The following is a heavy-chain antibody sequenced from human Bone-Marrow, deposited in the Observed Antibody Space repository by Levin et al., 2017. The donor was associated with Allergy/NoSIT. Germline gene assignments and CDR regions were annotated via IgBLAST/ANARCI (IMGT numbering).Heavy chain of an antibody. D-gene: IGHD6-25*01. CDR2: ITNDGRTT. CDR1: GFTFSGYW. J-gene: IGHJ5*02. CDR3: ARDNGHGRLDP. V-gene: IGHV3-74*01. Sequence: SGGSLRLSCAVSGFTFSGYWMHWVRQAPGKGLVWVSYITNDGRTTRYADSVRGRFTISRDNAKNMLYLHMSSLRPDDTAIYYCARDNGHGRLDPWGQGTLVTVSS.